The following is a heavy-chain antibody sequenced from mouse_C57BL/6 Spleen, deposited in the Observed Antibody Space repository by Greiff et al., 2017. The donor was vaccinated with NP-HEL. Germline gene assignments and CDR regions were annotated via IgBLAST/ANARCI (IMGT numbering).Heavy chain of an antibody. CDR3: DRTDYYASMDY. D-gene: IGHD1-1*01. CDR1: GYAFTNYL. Sequence: QVQLQQSGAELVRPGTSVKVSCKASGYAFTNYLIEWVKQRPGQGLEWIGVINPGSGGTNYNEKFKGKATLTADKSSSTAYMQLSSLTAEDSAVYFCDRTDYYASMDYWGQGTSVTVSS. CDR2: INPGSGGT. J-gene: IGHJ4*01. V-gene: IGHV1-54*01.